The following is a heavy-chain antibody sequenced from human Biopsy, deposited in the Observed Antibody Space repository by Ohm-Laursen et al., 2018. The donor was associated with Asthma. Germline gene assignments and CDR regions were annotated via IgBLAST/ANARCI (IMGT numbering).Heavy chain of an antibody. CDR3: ARAVDYSHYYGIDV. V-gene: IGHV1-18*01. CDR2: ISVYNGNT. J-gene: IGHJ6*02. Sequence: GASVKASCKTSGYTFNSAGITWVRQAPGQGLEWVGWISVYNGNTKVAQKLQDRVTMITDTSTGTAYMELRSLRSDDTAVYFCARAVDYSHYYGIDVWGQGTTVTVS. D-gene: IGHD3-10*01. CDR1: GYTFNSAG.